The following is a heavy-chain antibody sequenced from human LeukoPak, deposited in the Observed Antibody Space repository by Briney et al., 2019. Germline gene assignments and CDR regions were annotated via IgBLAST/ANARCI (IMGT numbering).Heavy chain of an antibody. Sequence: SGPTLVNPTQTLTLTCTFSGFSLSTSGVGVGWIRQPPGKALEWLALIYWNDDKRYSPSLKSRLTITKDTSKNQVVLTMTNMDPVDTATYYCAHSLPPYCDVTSCLSWFDPWGQGTLVTVSS. CDR2: IYWNDDK. J-gene: IGHJ5*02. CDR1: GFSLSTSGVG. V-gene: IGHV2-5*01. D-gene: IGHD2-2*01. CDR3: AHSLPPYCDVTSCLSWFDP.